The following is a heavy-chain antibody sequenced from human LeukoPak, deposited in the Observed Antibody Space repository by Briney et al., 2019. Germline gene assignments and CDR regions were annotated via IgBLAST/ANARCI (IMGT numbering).Heavy chain of an antibody. CDR3: ASGLERYFDY. CDR1: GGSISSGSYY. J-gene: IGHJ4*02. CDR2: IYTSGST. Sequence: SETLSLTCTVSGGSISSGSYYWSWIRQPAGKGLEWIGRIYTSGSTNYNPSLKSRVTISVDTSKNQFSLKLSSVTVADTAVYYCASGLERYFDYWGQGTLVTVSS. V-gene: IGHV4-61*02. D-gene: IGHD1-1*01.